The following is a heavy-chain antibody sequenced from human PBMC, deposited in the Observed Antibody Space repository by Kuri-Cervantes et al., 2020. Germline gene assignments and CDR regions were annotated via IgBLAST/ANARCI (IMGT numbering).Heavy chain of an antibody. Sequence: SETLSLTCAVSGGSISSGDYYWSWIRQPPGKGLEWIGYIYYSGSTYYNPSLKSRVTISVDTSKNQFSLTLSSVTAAEPAVYYCARYYYGMDVWGQGTTVTVSS. CDR1: GGSISSGDYY. J-gene: IGHJ6*02. CDR3: ARYYYGMDV. V-gene: IGHV4-30-4*01. CDR2: IYYSGST.